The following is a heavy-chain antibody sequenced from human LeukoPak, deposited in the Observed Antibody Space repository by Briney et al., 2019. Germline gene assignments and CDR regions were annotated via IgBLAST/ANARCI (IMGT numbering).Heavy chain of an antibody. D-gene: IGHD2-2*01. CDR3: AKDDLGYCSSTSCYAGYFDY. J-gene: IGHJ4*02. V-gene: IGHV3-21*04. CDR2: ISSSSSYI. CDR1: GFTFSSYS. Sequence: GGSLRLSCAASGFTFSSYSMNWVRQAPGKGLEWVSSISSSSSYIYYADSVKGRFTISRDNAKNSLYLQMNSLRAEDTAVYYCAKDDLGYCSSTSCYAGYFDYWGQGTLVTVSS.